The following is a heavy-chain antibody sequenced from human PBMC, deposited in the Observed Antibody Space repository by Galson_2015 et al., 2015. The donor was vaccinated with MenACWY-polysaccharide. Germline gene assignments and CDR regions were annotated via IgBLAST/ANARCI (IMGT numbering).Heavy chain of an antibody. D-gene: IGHD3-22*01. Sequence: SLRLSCAASGFTFSSYWMSWVRQAPGKGLEWVANIKQDGSEKYCVDSVKGRFTISRDNAKNSLYLQMNSLRAEDTAVYYCARGRASFYYDSSGYWFDYWGQGTLVTVSS. CDR1: GFTFSSYW. J-gene: IGHJ4*02. CDR3: ARGRASFYYDSSGYWFDY. V-gene: IGHV3-7*01. CDR2: IKQDGSEK.